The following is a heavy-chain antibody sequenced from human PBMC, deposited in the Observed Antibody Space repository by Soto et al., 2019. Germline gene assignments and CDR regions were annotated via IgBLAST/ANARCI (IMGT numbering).Heavy chain of an antibody. D-gene: IGHD3-16*01. J-gene: IGHJ6*03. CDR2: ISNTAITE. V-gene: IGHV3-11*01. CDR1: GFSFSDYS. CDR3: ARELPQMLSHKHYYSYLDV. Sequence: QVHLVESGGDLVKPGGSLRLSCVASGFSFSDYSMTWMRQAPGGGLDFVAFISNTAITEYYADSVKGRFTISRDNSRNSFYLKMDSLSAEDAAVYYCARELPQMLSHKHYYSYLDVWGTGTTVTVSS.